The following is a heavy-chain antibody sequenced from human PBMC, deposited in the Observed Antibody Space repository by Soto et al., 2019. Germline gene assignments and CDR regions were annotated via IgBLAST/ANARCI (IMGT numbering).Heavy chain of an antibody. V-gene: IGHV1-24*01. D-gene: IGHD1-26*01. Sequence: GASVKVSCKVPENTLTELTIDWLRQAPGKGLEWMGRSAPEEGEPIYPQKFQGRVSMTEDPSTDTAYMELTSLRFEDTAVYFCAADRNIVGTMGYFVFWGQGPLVTVS. CDR1: ENTLTELT. J-gene: IGHJ4*02. CDR2: SAPEEGEP. CDR3: AADRNIVGTMGYFVF.